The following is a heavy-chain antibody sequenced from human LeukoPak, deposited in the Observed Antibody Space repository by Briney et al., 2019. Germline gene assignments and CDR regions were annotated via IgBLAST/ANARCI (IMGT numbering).Heavy chain of an antibody. CDR3: ARGVLWFGLD. Sequence: GGSLRLSCAASGFTFSSYWMNWARQAPGKGLEWVASINHNGNVNYYVDSVKGRFTISRDNAKNSLYLQMNSLRAEDTAVYYCARGVLWFGLDWGQGTLVTVSS. D-gene: IGHD3-10*01. CDR1: GFTFSSYW. V-gene: IGHV3-7*03. CDR2: INHNGNVN. J-gene: IGHJ4*02.